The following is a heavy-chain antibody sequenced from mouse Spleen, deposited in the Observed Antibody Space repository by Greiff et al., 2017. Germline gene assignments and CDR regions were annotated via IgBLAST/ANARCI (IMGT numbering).Heavy chain of an antibody. CDR2: INYDGSST. J-gene: IGHJ4*01. CDR1: GFTFSDYY. CDR3: ARDRVVAPSMAMDY. D-gene: IGHD1-1*01. V-gene: IGHV5-16*01. Sequence: EVHLVESEGGLVQPGSSMKLSCTASGFTFSDYYMAWVRQVPEKGLEWVANINYDGSSTYYLDSLKSRFIISRDNAKNILYLQMSSLKSEDTATYYCARDRVVAPSMAMDYWGQGTSVTVSS.